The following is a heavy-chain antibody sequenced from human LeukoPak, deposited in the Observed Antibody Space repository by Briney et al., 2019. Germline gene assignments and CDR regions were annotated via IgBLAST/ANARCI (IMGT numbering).Heavy chain of an antibody. Sequence: TSQTLSLTCIVSGGSIMRGDYYWSWIRQPPGKGLEWIGSVYYGGSTYYNPSLKSRVIISVDTSMNQFSLKLSFVTTADTAVYYCARALGYCSGGSCTRGYNWFDPWGQGTLVTVPS. D-gene: IGHD2-15*01. CDR3: ARALGYCSGGSCTRGYNWFDP. V-gene: IGHV4-39*01. CDR1: GGSIMRGDYY. CDR2: VYYGGST. J-gene: IGHJ5*02.